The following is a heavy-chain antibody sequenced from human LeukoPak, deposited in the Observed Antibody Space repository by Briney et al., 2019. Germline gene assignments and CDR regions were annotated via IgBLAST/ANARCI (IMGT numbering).Heavy chain of an antibody. J-gene: IGHJ4*02. V-gene: IGHV3-23*01. CDR2: ISDSAGST. CDR1: GITLSNYG. CDR3: AKRGVVIRVILVGFHKEAYYFDS. Sequence: GGSLRLSCAVSGITLSNYGMSWVRQPPGKGLEWVEGISDSAGSTNYPNSVKGRFTISRDSRKNTLYLQMNSLRAEDTAVYFFAKRGVVIRVILVGFHKEAYYFDSWGQGALVTVSS. D-gene: IGHD3-22*01.